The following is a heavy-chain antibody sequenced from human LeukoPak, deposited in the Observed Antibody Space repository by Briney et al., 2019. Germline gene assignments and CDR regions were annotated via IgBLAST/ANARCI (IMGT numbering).Heavy chain of an antibody. CDR2: ITDGGSAV. Sequence: TGGSLRHSCAASGFTFNIYEMNWVRQAPGKGLEWISYITDGGSAVYYADSVKGRFTVSRDNARNSLFLQVNSLRAEDTATYYCARRSTMSYHAIDVWGQGTMVTVSS. CDR1: GFTFNIYE. J-gene: IGHJ6*02. CDR3: ARRSTMSYHAIDV. D-gene: IGHD5/OR15-5a*01. V-gene: IGHV3-48*03.